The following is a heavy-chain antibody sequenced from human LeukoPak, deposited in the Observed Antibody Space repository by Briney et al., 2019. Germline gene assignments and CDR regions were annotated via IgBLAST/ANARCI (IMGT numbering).Heavy chain of an antibody. CDR1: GFTVSSNY. V-gene: IGHV3-66*01. CDR2: IYSGGST. CDR3: ARDNWGRPLDY. J-gene: IGHJ4*02. D-gene: IGHD7-27*01. Sequence: PGGSLRLSCAASGFTVSSNYMSWVRQAPGRGLEWVSVIYSGGSTYYADSVKGRFNISRDNSKNTLYLQMNSLRADDTAVYYCARDNWGRPLDYWGQGTLVTVSS.